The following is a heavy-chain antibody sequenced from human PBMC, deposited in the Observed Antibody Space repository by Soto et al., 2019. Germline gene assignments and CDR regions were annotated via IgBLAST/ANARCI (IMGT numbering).Heavy chain of an antibody. J-gene: IGHJ4*02. CDR2: IIPIFGTA. CDR3: ARDGRDGYNMDFDY. V-gene: IGHV1-69*12. D-gene: IGHD5-12*01. Sequence: QVQLVQSGAEVKKPGSSVKVSCKASGGTFSSYAISWVRQAPGQGLEWMGGIIPIFGTANYAQKFQGRVTITADESTSTAYMERSSLRSEDTAVYYGARDGRDGYNMDFDYWGQGTLVTVSS. CDR1: GGTFSSYA.